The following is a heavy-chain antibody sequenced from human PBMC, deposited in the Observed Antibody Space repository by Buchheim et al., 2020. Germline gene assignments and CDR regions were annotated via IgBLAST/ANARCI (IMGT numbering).Heavy chain of an antibody. CDR1: GGSFSGYY. Sequence: QVQLQQWGAGLLKPSETLSLTCAVYGGSFSGYYWSWIRQPPGKGLEWIGEINHSGDTNYKSSLKSRVTVFVEQSKKQFSLKMSSVTAADTAVYYCARGNQIKYFDLWGRGTL. CDR3: ARGNQIKYFDL. J-gene: IGHJ2*01. V-gene: IGHV4-34*01. CDR2: INHSGDT.